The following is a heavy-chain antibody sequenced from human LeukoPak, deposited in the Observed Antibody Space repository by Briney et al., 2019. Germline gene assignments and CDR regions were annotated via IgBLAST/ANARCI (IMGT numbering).Heavy chain of an antibody. Sequence: SETLSLTCTVSGGSINSALYYWAWIRQTPEQQLEWIGSVSHDGITKYSPSLGGRVSLSADTSKNQSSLELTSVTAADTAVYYCARDVNDKNLEALDPWGQGTLVTVSS. CDR3: ARDVNDKNLEALDP. CDR1: GGSINSALYY. V-gene: IGHV4-39*02. D-gene: IGHD5/OR15-5a*01. J-gene: IGHJ5*02. CDR2: VSHDGIT.